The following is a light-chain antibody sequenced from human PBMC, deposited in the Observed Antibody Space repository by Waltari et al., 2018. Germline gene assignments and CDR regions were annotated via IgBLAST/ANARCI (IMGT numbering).Light chain of an antibody. J-gene: IGKJ1*01. CDR1: QSVGIY. Sequence: ATLSCRASQSVGIYLAWYQQKPGQAPRLLIYHASTRATGIPDRFSARGSGTDFSLTISRLEPEDCAVYYCQKYESLPATFGQGTKVEIK. CDR3: QKYESLPAT. CDR2: HAS. V-gene: IGKV3-20*01.